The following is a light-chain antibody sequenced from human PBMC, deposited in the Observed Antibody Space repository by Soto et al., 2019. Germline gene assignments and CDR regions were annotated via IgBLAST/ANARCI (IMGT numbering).Light chain of an antibody. CDR1: QSVSSN. Sequence: EIVMTHSPGTLSVSPCERATLSCRASQSVSSNLAWYQQKPGQAPRLLISDASTRATGIPARFSGSGSGTEFTLTVSSLQSEDFAVYYCQQYIKWPITFGQGTRLEIK. CDR2: DAS. CDR3: QQYIKWPIT. V-gene: IGKV3-15*01. J-gene: IGKJ5*01.